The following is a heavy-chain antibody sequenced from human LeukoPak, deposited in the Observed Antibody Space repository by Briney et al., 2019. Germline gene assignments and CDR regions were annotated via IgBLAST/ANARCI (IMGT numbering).Heavy chain of an antibody. CDR3: ARETYYYDSSGYLPHPFDY. D-gene: IGHD3-22*01. J-gene: IGHJ4*02. Sequence: GGSLRLSCAASGFTFSSYSMNWVRQAPGKGLEWASSISSSSSYIYYADSVKSRFTISRDNAKNSLYLQMNSLRAEDTAVYYCARETYYYDSSGYLPHPFDYWGQGTLVTVSS. CDR1: GFTFSSYS. CDR2: ISSSSSYI. V-gene: IGHV3-21*01.